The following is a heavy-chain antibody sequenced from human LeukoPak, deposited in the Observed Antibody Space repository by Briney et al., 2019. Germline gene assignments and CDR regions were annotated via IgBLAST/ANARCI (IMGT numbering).Heavy chain of an antibody. CDR2: INPSGGST. CDR1: GYTFTSYY. D-gene: IGHD6-19*01. CDR3: ARRGWAVAGTWWFDP. V-gene: IGHV1-46*01. Sequence: GASVKVSCKASGYTFTSYYIHWLRQAPGHGLEWMGIINPSGGSTSYGQKFQGRVTMTRDTYTSTVYMELSSLRSEDTAVYYCARRGWAVAGTWWFDPWGQGTLVTVSS. J-gene: IGHJ5*02.